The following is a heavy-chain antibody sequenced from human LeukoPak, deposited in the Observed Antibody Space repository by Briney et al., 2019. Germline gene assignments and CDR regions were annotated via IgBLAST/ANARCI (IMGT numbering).Heavy chain of an antibody. J-gene: IGHJ4*02. Sequence: GGSLRLSCAASGFTFSNYAMEWVRQAPGKGLEWVSSISSGGSYIYYADSVKGRFTISRDDAKNSLYLQMNSLTAEDTALYYCAGLSGGGYGKYYFDFWGQGTLVTVSS. CDR2: ISSGGSYI. V-gene: IGHV3-21*01. CDR1: GFTFSNYA. CDR3: AGLSGGGYGKYYFDF. D-gene: IGHD3-22*01.